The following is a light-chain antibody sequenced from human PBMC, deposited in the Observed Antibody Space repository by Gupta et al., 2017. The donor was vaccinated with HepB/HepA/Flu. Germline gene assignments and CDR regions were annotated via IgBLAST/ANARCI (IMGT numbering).Light chain of an antibody. Sequence: IVMTQPLVPLSVSPGERATLSCRASQSVSSNLAWYQQKPGQAPRLLIYGASTRATGIPARFSGSGSGTEFTLTISSLQSEDFAVYYCQQYNNWPPYTFGQGTKLEIK. V-gene: IGKV3-15*01. CDR2: GAS. CDR3: QQYNNWPPYT. J-gene: IGKJ2*01. CDR1: QSVSSN.